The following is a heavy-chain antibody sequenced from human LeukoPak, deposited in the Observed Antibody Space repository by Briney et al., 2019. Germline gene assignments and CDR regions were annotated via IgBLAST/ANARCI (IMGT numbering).Heavy chain of an antibody. CDR3: AKDPLGGVAQADFYY. V-gene: IGHV3-30*18. J-gene: IGHJ4*02. CDR2: LSYDGSNK. CDR1: VFTFSRYG. D-gene: IGHD3-16*01. Sequence: PGGSLRLSCAASVFTFSRYGLHWVRQAPGKGLECVAVLSYDGSNKYYADSVKGRFTISRDNSKNTLYLQMNTLSAEDTAVYYWAKDPLGGVAQADFYYGGQGTLVTVSA.